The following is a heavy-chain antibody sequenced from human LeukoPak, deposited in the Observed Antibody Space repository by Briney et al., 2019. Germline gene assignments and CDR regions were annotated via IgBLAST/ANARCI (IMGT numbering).Heavy chain of an antibody. J-gene: IGHJ3*02. Sequence: GASVKVSCKASGYTFTSYGISWVRQASGQGLEWMGWISAYNGNTNYAQKVQGRVTMTTDTSTSTAYMELRSLRSDDTAVYYCARDSGYCSSTSCYTHDAFDIWGQGTMVTVSS. CDR1: GYTFTSYG. V-gene: IGHV1-18*01. CDR3: ARDSGYCSSTSCYTHDAFDI. CDR2: ISAYNGNT. D-gene: IGHD2-2*02.